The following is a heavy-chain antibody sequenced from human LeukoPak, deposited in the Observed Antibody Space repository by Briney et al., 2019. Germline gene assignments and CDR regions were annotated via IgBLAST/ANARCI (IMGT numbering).Heavy chain of an antibody. Sequence: SVKLSCKASGGTFSSYAISWVRQAPGQGLEWMGRIIPILGTANSAQKFQGRVTITAEKSKSTAYMELSSLRSEDAAVYYCARDIVVMTAIHYYGMDVWGQRTTVTVSS. CDR2: IIPILGTA. CDR1: GGTFSSYA. D-gene: IGHD2-21*02. CDR3: ARDIVVMTAIHYYGMDV. V-gene: IGHV1-69*04. J-gene: IGHJ6*02.